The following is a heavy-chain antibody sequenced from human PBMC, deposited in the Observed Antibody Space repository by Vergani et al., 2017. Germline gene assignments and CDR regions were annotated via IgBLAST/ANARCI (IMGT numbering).Heavy chain of an antibody. CDR1: GFTFDDYA. Sequence: EVQLVESGGGLVQPGRSLRLSCAVSGFTFDDYAMHWVRQAPGKGLEWVSGISWNSDSGSIGYADSVKGRFTISRDNAKNSLYLQMNRLRTEATALYYCAKDTDFSNNYSLDPWGQGTLVTVSS. J-gene: IGHJ5*02. CDR3: AKDTDFSNNYSLDP. V-gene: IGHV3-9*01. CDR2: ISWNSDSGSI. D-gene: IGHD2-15*01.